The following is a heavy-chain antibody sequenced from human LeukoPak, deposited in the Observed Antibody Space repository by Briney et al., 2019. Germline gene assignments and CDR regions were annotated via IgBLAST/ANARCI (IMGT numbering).Heavy chain of an antibody. J-gene: IGHJ4*02. CDR1: GLTFSSYA. V-gene: IGHV3-23*01. Sequence: PGGSLRLSCAASGLTFSSYAMSWVRQAPGKGLEWVSAISGSGGSTYYADSVKGRFTISRDNSKNTLYLQMNSLRAEDTAVYYCASSSVITFGGVIAAFDYWGQGTLVTVSS. CDR3: ASSSVITFGGVIAAFDY. CDR2: ISGSGGST. D-gene: IGHD3-16*02.